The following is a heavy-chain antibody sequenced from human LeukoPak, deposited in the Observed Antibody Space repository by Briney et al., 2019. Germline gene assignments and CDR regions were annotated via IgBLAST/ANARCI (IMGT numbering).Heavy chain of an antibody. J-gene: IGHJ4*02. Sequence: PGGSLRLSCAASGFTFSTYGMHWVRQAPGKGLEWVAVISYDGSNKYYADSVKGRFTISRDNSKNTLYLQMNSLRAEDTAVYYCARTPITIFGVVTTTFDYWGQGTLVTVSS. D-gene: IGHD3-3*01. CDR1: GFTFSTYG. CDR2: ISYDGSNK. CDR3: ARTPITIFGVVTTTFDY. V-gene: IGHV3-30*19.